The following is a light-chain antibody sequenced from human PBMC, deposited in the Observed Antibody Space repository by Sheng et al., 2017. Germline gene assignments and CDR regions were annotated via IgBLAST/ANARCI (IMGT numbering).Light chain of an antibody. CDR1: QNIRTW. V-gene: IGKV1-5*03. CDR2: KAS. J-gene: IGKJ1*01. CDR3: QQYSNDWS. Sequence: RVTITCRASQNIRTWLAWYQQKPGKAPKVLIYKASNLESGVPSRFSGGGSGTEFTLTISNLQSDDFATYYCQQYSNDWSFGQGTKVESK.